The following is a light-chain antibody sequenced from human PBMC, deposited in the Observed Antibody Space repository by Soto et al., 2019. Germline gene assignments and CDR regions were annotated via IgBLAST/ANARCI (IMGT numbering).Light chain of an antibody. CDR1: IRDVGGYNY. V-gene: IGLV2-14*01. Sequence: QSALGTPSSVSRSPGHPITIPCIGTIRDVGGYNYVSWYQQQQGKAPKLMIYELSTRPSGVYNRFSGSKSVNPDSLTTSGPHAEDEADYYCSSYTSSSTLYVFGTGTKVTV. J-gene: IGLJ1*01. CDR2: ELS. CDR3: SSYTSSSTLYV.